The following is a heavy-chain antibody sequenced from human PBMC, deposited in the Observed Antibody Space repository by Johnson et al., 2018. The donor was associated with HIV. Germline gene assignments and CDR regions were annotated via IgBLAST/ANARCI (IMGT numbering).Heavy chain of an antibody. Sequence: VQLVESGGGLVQPGRSLTLSCAASGFTFTDYAMHWVRQAPGKGLEWVSGISWNSGNIGYADSVKGRFTLSRDNAKNSLYLQMNSLSPEDRALYYCAKDIGYSSGLGNTGFEIWGLGTMDTVSS. CDR1: GFTFTDYA. CDR3: AKDIGYSSGLGNTGFEI. J-gene: IGHJ3*02. CDR2: ISWNSGNI. D-gene: IGHD6-19*01. V-gene: IGHV3-9*01.